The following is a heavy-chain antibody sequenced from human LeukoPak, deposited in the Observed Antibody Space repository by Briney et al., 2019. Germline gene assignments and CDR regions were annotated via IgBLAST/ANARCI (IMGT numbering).Heavy chain of an antibody. D-gene: IGHD4-11*01. V-gene: IGHV3-30*03. J-gene: IGHJ4*02. CDR1: GFTFSSYG. CDR2: ISYDGSNK. Sequence: GGSLRLSCAASGFTFSSYGMHWVRQAPGKGLEWVAVISYDGSNKYYADSVRGRFTISRDNSKNTLYLQMNSLRAEDTAVYYCADSNYWYPTDYWGQGTLVTVSS. CDR3: ADSNYWYPTDY.